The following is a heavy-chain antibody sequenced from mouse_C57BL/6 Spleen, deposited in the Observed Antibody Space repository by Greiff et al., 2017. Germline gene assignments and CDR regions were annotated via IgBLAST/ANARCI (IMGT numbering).Heavy chain of an antibody. V-gene: IGHV1-82*01. CDR3: ARSDIYYGNYDYAMDY. D-gene: IGHD2-1*01. CDR2: IYPGDGDT. J-gene: IGHJ4*01. Sequence: VKLQQSGPELVKPGASVKISCKASGYAFSSSWMHWVKQRPGTGLEWIGRIYPGDGDTKYNGKFKGKATLTADKSSSTAYMQLSSLTSEDSAVYFCARSDIYYGNYDYAMDYWVQGTSVTVSS. CDR1: GYAFSSSW.